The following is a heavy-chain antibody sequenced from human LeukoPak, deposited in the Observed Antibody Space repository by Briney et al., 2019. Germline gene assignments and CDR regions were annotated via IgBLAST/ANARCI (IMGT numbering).Heavy chain of an antibody. D-gene: IGHD4-17*01. CDR1: GFTFSTYA. J-gene: IGHJ4*01. V-gene: IGHV3-64*01. CDR2: ISPNGGST. Sequence: GGSLRLSCAASGFTFSTYAMYWVRQAPGKGLEYVSAISPNGGSTFDANSVKGRFTVSRDNSKSTLYLHMGSLRADDMAVYYCAREKVTTGFFDYWGHGTLVTVSS. CDR3: AREKVTTGFFDY.